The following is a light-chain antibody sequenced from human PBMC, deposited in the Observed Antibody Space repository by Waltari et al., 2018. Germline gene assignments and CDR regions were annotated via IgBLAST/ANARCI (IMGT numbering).Light chain of an antibody. CDR2: KGS. V-gene: IGKV1-5*03. CDR1: QSINSW. CDR3: HQYKTYAWT. Sequence: DIQMTQSPSTLSASVGDRVTITCRASQSINSWLAWYQHKPGEAPKLFIYKGSSLESGVPSRFSGSGSGTEFTLTISSLQPDDFASYYCHQYKTYAWTFGQGTKVEIK. J-gene: IGKJ1*01.